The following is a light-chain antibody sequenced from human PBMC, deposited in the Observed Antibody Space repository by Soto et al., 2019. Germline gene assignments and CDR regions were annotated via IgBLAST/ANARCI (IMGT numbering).Light chain of an antibody. J-gene: IGKJ4*01. Sequence: DIQMTQSPSTLSASVGDRVTITCRASQSISNWLAWYQQKPGKAPKLLIYKASSLDSGVPSRFSRSGSGTEGTMTIMSMPPEDVEAYYCQQYNKTFGGGTKVEIK. V-gene: IGKV1-5*03. CDR2: KAS. CDR1: QSISNW. CDR3: QQYNKT.